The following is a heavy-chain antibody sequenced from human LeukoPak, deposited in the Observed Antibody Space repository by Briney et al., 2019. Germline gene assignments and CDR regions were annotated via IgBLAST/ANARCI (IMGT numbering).Heavy chain of an antibody. J-gene: IGHJ3*02. CDR3: ATGRTTIFGVVIIPDAFDI. D-gene: IGHD3-3*01. CDR1: GGSISSSSYY. V-gene: IGHV4-39*01. CDR2: IYYSGST. Sequence: SETLSLTCTVSGGSISSSSYYWGWIRQPPGKGLEWIGSIYYSGSTYYNPSLKSRVTISVDTSKNQFSLKLSSVTAADTAVYYCATGRTTIFGVVIIPDAFDIWGQGTMVTVSS.